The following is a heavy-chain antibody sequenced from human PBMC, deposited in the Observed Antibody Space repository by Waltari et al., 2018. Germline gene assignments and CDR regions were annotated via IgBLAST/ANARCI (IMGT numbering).Heavy chain of an antibody. Sequence: HVQLVASGAAVKKPGASGTVSRKVSGYTLTELTMHRVRQHPGKGLEWMGGFDPEDGETIYAQKFQGRVTMTEETSTDTAYMELSSLRSEDTAVYDCATATLGELDYWGQGTLVTVSS. J-gene: IGHJ4*02. D-gene: IGHD1-26*01. CDR1: GYTLTELT. CDR3: ATATLGELDY. V-gene: IGHV1-24*01. CDR2: FDPEDGET.